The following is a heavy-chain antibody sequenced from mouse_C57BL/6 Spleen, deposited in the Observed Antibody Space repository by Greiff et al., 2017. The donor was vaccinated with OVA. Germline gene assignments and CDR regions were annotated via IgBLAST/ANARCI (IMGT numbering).Heavy chain of an antibody. V-gene: IGHV6-6*01. CDR3: TYYCGSSSWFAY. CDR1: GFTFSDSW. D-gene: IGHD1-1*01. CDR2: IRNKANNHAT. J-gene: IGHJ3*01. Sequence: EVKVEESGGGLVQPGGSMKLSCAASGFTFSDSWMDWVRQSPEKGLEWVAEIRNKANNHATYYAESVKGRFTISRDDSKSSVYLQKNSLRAEDTGIYYCTYYCGSSSWFAYWGQGTLVTVSA.